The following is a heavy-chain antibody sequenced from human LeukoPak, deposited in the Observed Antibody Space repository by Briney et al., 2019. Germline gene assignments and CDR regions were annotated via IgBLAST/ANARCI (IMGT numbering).Heavy chain of an antibody. CDR3: ARDPYYYDSSGYSY. D-gene: IGHD3-22*01. V-gene: IGHV3-48*01. Sequence: PGGSLRLSCAASGFTFSSYSMNWVRQAPGKGLEWVSYISSSSSTIYYADSVKGRFTISRDNAKNSLYLQMNSLRAEDTAVYYCARDPYYYDSSGYSYWGQGTLVTVS. J-gene: IGHJ4*02. CDR2: ISSSSSTI. CDR1: GFTFSSYS.